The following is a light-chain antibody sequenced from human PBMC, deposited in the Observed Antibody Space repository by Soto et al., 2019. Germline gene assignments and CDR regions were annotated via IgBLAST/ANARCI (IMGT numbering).Light chain of an antibody. J-gene: IGKJ5*01. Sequence: IVLTQSPANRSLSPGERATLSCGASQSVSSNLAWYQQKHGRAPRLLSSGASTRATGVPARFSGSGSGTEFTLTITSLKYEDCAVYGCQQYNNWTLTFGPGTRLEIK. V-gene: IGKV3D-15*01. CDR1: QSVSSN. CDR3: QQYNNWTLT. CDR2: GAS.